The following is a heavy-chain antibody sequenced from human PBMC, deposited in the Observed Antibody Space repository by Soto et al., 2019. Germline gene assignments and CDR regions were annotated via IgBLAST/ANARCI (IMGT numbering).Heavy chain of an antibody. CDR2: ISYDGSNK. D-gene: IGHD6-19*01. CDR1: GFTFSSYG. V-gene: IGHV3-30*18. CDR3: AKDRGQWLVRSHYDMYV. J-gene: IGHJ6*02. Sequence: GGSLRHSCAASGFTFSSYGIHWVRHAPGKGLEWVTVISYDGSNKYYADSVKGRFSISRDNSKNTLYLQMNSLRAEDTAVYYCAKDRGQWLVRSHYDMYVWGRGNTVTVSS.